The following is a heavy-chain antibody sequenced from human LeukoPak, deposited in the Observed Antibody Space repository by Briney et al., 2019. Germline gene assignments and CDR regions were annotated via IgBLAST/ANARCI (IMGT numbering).Heavy chain of an antibody. CDR3: ARVRGNRGKYFDY. V-gene: IGHV4-34*01. Sequence: SETLSLTCAVYGGSFSGYYWGWIRQPPGKGLEWIGEINHSGSTNYNPSLKSRVTISVDTSKNQFSLKLSSVTAADTAVYYCARVRGNRGKYFDYWGQGTPVTVSS. D-gene: IGHD3-16*01. J-gene: IGHJ4*02. CDR2: INHSGST. CDR1: GGSFSGYY.